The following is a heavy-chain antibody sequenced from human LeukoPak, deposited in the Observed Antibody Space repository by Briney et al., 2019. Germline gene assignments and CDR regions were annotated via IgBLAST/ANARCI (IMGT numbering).Heavy chain of an antibody. CDR3: ARLPLNYPRASPLGY. D-gene: IGHD1-7*01. CDR2: IYYSGNT. V-gene: IGHV4-59*01. J-gene: IGHJ4*02. CDR1: GGSISSYY. Sequence: KTSETLSLTCTVSGGSISSYYWSWIRQPPGKGLEWIGYIYYSGNTNYNPSLKSRVTISVDTSKNQFSLKLSSVTAADTAVYYCARLPLNYPRASPLGYWGQGTLVTVSS.